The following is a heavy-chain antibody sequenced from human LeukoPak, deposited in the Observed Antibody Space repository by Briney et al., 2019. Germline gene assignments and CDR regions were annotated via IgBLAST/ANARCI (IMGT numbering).Heavy chain of an antibody. J-gene: IGHJ5*02. CDR1: GGSFSGYY. CDR3: ARVQSRLSWFDP. V-gene: IGHV4-34*01. Sequence: SETLSLTCAVYGGSFSGYYWSWIRQPPGKGLEWIGEINHSGSTNYNPSLKSRVTISVDASKNQFSLKLSSVTAADTAVYYCARVQSRLSWFDPWGQGTLVTVSS. CDR2: INHSGST.